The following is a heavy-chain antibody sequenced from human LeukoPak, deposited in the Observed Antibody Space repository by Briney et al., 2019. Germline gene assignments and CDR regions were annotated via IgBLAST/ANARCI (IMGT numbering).Heavy chain of an antibody. CDR3: HSRFLELLLDY. Sequence: PSETLSLTCTVSGVSIISSDYHWGWVRQPPGKGLEWIGTISYSGNTDYNPSLKSRVTISVDTSKNQFSLRLSSVTAADTAIYICHSRFLELLLDYWGQGTLVIVSS. J-gene: IGHJ4*02. V-gene: IGHV4-39*01. D-gene: IGHD3-3*01. CDR2: ISYSGNT. CDR1: GVSIISSDYH.